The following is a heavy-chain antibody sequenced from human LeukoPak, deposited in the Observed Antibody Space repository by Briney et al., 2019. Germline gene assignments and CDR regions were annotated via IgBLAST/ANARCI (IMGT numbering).Heavy chain of an antibody. Sequence: SETLSLTCTVSGGSISSSSYYWGWIRQPPGKGLEWIGYIYYSGSTNYNPSLKSRVTISVDTSKNQFSLKLSSVTAADTAVYYCARQGTHSSSWSPFYFDYWGQGTLVTVSS. D-gene: IGHD6-13*01. CDR2: IYYSGST. CDR1: GGSISSSSYY. J-gene: IGHJ4*02. V-gene: IGHV4-61*05. CDR3: ARQGTHSSSWSPFYFDY.